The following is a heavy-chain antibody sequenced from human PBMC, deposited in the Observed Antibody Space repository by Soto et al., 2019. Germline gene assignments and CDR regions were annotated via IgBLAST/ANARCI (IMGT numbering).Heavy chain of an antibody. Sequence: GGSLRLSCAASGFTFSSYAMHRVRQAPGKGLEWISYITSTSVTMYADSVKGRFTISRDNAKNSLYLQMNSLRVEDTAVYFCVGEVGFQLIYWGQGTLVTVSS. CDR2: ITSTSVT. D-gene: IGHD1-1*01. CDR3: VGEVGFQLIY. CDR1: GFTFSSYA. V-gene: IGHV3-48*01. J-gene: IGHJ4*02.